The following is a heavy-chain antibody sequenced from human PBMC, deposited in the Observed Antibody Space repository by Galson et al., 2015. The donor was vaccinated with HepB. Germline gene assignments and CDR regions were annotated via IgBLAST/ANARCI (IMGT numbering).Heavy chain of an antibody. Sequence: SVTVSCKASGSTFTSYGISWVRQAPGQGLEWMGWISAYNGNTNYAQKLQGRVTMTTDTSTSTAYMELRSLRSDDTAVYYCARAKSYYYDSSGLIAPSSYCGMHVWGQGTTVPVSS. CDR1: GSTFTSYG. J-gene: IGHJ6*02. V-gene: IGHV1-18*01. CDR2: ISAYNGNT. CDR3: ARAKSYYYDSSGLIAPSSYCGMHV. D-gene: IGHD3-22*01.